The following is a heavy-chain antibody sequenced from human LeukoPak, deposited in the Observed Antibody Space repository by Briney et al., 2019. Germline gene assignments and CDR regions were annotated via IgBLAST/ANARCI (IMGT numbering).Heavy chain of an antibody. D-gene: IGHD6-13*01. Sequence: SVKVSCKASGGTFSSYAISWVRQAPGQGLEWMGGIIPIFGTANYAQKFQGRVTITADESTSTAYMGLSSLRSEDTAVYYCATEHSSRGDFDYWGQGTLVTVSS. V-gene: IGHV1-69*13. J-gene: IGHJ4*02. CDR2: IIPIFGTA. CDR3: ATEHSSRGDFDY. CDR1: GGTFSSYA.